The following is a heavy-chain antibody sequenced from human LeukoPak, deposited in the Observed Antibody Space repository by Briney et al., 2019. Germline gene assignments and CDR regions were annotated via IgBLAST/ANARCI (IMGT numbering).Heavy chain of an antibody. V-gene: IGHV4-59*08. J-gene: IGHJ4*02. D-gene: IGHD6-19*01. CDR3: ARRGQQWLDPFDY. CDR1: GGSISSHY. CDR2: IYYSGST. Sequence: SETLSLTCTFSGGSISSHYWSWIRQPPGKGREWSGYIYYSGSTNYNPSLKSRVNISVDTSKNQFSLKLSSVTAADTAVYYCARRGQQWLDPFDYWGQGTLVTVSS.